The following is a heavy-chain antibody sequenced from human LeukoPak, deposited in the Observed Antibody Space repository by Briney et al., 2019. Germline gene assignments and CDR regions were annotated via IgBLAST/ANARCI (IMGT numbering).Heavy chain of an antibody. J-gene: IGHJ4*02. CDR2: IRYDGSNK. Sequence: PGGSLRLSCAASGFTFSSYGMHWVRQAPGKGLEWVAFIRYDGSNKYYADSVKGRFTISRDNSKNTLYLQMNSLRAEDTAVYYCAXDLXTYGDYASLDYWGQGTXVTVS. CDR1: GFTFSSYG. V-gene: IGHV3-30*02. D-gene: IGHD4-17*01. CDR3: AXDLXTYGDYASLDY.